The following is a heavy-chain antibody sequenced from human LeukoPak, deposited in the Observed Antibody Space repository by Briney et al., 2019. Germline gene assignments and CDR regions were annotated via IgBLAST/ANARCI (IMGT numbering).Heavy chain of an antibody. CDR1: GFTFSSYA. CDR2: ISYDGSNK. V-gene: IGHV3-30-3*01. D-gene: IGHD3-10*01. CDR3: ARDISRRGDDY. J-gene: IGHJ4*02. Sequence: GRSLRLSCAASGFTFSSYAMHWVRQAPGKGLEWVAVISYDGSNKYYADSVKGRFTISRDNSKNTLYLQMNSLRAEDTAVYYCARDISRRGDDYWGQGTLVTVSS.